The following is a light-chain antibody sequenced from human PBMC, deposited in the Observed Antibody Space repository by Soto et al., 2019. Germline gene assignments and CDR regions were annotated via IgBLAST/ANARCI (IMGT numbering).Light chain of an antibody. V-gene: IGLV2-14*01. Sequence: QSALTQPASVSGSPGQSIAISCTGSSSDVGFYNYVSWYQQHPGKVPKLIIYEVTNRPSGVSNRFSGSKSGNTASLTISRLQADEEADYYCSSYTTSSPRVFGTGTKLTVL. J-gene: IGLJ1*01. CDR1: SSDVGFYNY. CDR3: SSYTTSSPRV. CDR2: EVT.